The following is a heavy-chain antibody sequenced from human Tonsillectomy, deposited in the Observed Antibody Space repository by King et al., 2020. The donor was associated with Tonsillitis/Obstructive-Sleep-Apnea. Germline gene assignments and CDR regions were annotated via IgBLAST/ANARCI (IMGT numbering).Heavy chain of an antibody. CDR1: GFTFSNAW. D-gene: IGHD3-22*01. CDR3: TTDPHYYDSSGYSDY. V-gene: IGHV3-15*01. Sequence: VQLVESGGGLVKPGGSLRLSCAASGFTFSNAWMSGVRQAPGKGLEWVGRIKSKTDGGTTDYAAPVKGRFTISRDDSKNTLYLQMNSLKTEDTAVYYCTTDPHYYDSSGYSDYWGQGTLVTVSS. J-gene: IGHJ4*02. CDR2: IKSKTDGGTT.